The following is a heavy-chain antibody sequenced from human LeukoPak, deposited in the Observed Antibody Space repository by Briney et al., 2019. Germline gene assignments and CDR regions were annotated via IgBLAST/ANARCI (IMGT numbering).Heavy chain of an antibody. J-gene: IGHJ1*01. CDR3: ARAAYCSSTNCYEDFQQ. CDR1: GDSISTSNW. Sequence: SETLSLTCAVAGDSISTSNWWSWLRQPPGKGLEWIGEISHTGSTNYNPSLKSRVTISIDISKNHFSLNLRSVTAADTAVYYCARAAYCSSTNCYEDFQQWGQGTLVTVSS. V-gene: IGHV4-4*02. D-gene: IGHD2-2*01. CDR2: ISHTGST.